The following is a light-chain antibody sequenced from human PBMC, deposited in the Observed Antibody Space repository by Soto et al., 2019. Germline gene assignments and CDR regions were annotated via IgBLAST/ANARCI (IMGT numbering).Light chain of an antibody. Sequence: QSALTQPPSVSGTPGQTVIISCSGSSSNIGSNTVEWYQHLPGAAPKLVIYSNNQRPSGVPDRFSGSRSGTSASLAISGLQSEVEADYYCTTRDDSLSAVVFGGGTQLTVL. V-gene: IGLV1-44*01. CDR3: TTRDDSLSAVV. J-gene: IGLJ2*01. CDR2: SNN. CDR1: SSNIGSNT.